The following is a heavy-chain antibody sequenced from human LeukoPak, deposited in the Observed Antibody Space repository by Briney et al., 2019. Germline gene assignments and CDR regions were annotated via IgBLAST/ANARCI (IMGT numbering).Heavy chain of an antibody. CDR3: AREKMEWLPPTDENGMDV. CDR1: GGSVSSGNYY. Sequence: SETLSLTCTVSGGSVSSGNYYWSWIRQPPGKGLEWIGYIHYSGSTHYNPSLKSRVAISVDTSKNMFSLRVNSVTAADTAVYYCAREKMEWLPPTDENGMDVWGQGTTVTVSS. D-gene: IGHD3-3*01. V-gene: IGHV4-61*01. J-gene: IGHJ6*02. CDR2: IHYSGST.